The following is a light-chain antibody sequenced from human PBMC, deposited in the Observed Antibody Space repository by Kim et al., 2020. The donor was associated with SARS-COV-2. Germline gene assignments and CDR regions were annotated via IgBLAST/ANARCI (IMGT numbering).Light chain of an antibody. CDR3: QQRSNWPPLT. J-gene: IGKJ4*01. Sequence: SPGERATLSCRASQSVSGYLVWYQQKPGQAPRLLNYGASNGATGIPARFSGSGSGTDFTLTISSLEPEDFAVYYCQQRSNWPPLTFGGGTKVDIK. V-gene: IGKV3-11*01. CDR2: GAS. CDR1: QSVSGY.